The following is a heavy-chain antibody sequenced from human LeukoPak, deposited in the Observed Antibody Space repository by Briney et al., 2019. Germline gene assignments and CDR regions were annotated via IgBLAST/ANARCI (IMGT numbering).Heavy chain of an antibody. D-gene: IGHD3/OR15-3a*01. CDR3: ARQTGSGLFILP. V-gene: IGHV4-59*08. CDR2: IYYSGST. J-gene: IGHJ4*02. Sequence: PSETLSLTCTVSGGSIRSYYWSWIRQSPGKGLEWIGYIYYSGSTNYNPSLKSRVTISVDTSKNQFSLRLTSVTAADTAVYYCARQTGSGLFILPGGQGTLVTVSS. CDR1: GGSIRSYY.